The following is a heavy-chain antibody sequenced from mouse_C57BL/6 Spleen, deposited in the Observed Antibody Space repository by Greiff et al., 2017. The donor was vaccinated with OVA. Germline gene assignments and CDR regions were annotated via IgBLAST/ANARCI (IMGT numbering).Heavy chain of an antibody. Sequence: VQLQQSGPGLVAPSQSLSITCTVSGFSLTSYSVDWVRQPPGKGLEWLGVIWGGGSTNYNSALMSRLSISKDNSKSQVFLKMNSLQTDDTAMYYCAKRDGSGYWFAYWGQGTLVTVSA. CDR1: GFSLTSYS. CDR2: IWGGGST. CDR3: AKRDGSGYWFAY. V-gene: IGHV2-9*01. J-gene: IGHJ3*01. D-gene: IGHD3-2*02.